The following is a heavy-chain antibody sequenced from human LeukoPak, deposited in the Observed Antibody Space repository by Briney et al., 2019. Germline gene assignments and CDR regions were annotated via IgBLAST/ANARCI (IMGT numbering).Heavy chain of an antibody. CDR3: AKIAVAYFDY. V-gene: IGHV3-66*01. CDR1: GFTVSSSN. D-gene: IGHD6-19*01. CDR2: IYSGGAT. J-gene: IGHJ4*02. Sequence: GGSLRLSCAASGFTVSSSNMGWVRQAPGKGLEWVSVIYSGGATYYPGSVKGRFIISRDLSKNTLFLQMNDLRAEDTAVYYCAKIAVAYFDYWGQGTLVTVSS.